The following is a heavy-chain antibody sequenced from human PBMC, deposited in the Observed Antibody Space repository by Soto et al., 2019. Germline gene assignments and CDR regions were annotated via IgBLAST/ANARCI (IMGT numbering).Heavy chain of an antibody. CDR3: AREAKPYSSTGYFDY. Sequence: QVQLVESGGGVVQPGRSLRLSCAASGFTFSSYGMHWVRQAPGKGLEWVAVIWYDGSNKYYADSVTGRFTISRDNSKNTLYLQMNSLRAEDTAVYYCAREAKPYSSTGYFDYWGQGTPVTVSS. CDR2: IWYDGSNK. CDR1: GFTFSSYG. D-gene: IGHD6-13*01. J-gene: IGHJ4*02. V-gene: IGHV3-33*01.